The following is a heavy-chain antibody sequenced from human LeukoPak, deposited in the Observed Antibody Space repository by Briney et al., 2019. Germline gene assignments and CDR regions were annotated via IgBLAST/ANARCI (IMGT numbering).Heavy chain of an antibody. J-gene: IGHJ4*02. CDR3: ARESLTVTSYYFDC. CDR1: GFTFSSYA. V-gene: IGHV3-30*04. Sequence: GGSLRLSCAASGFTFSSYAVNWVRQAPGKGLEWVAVISNDGNNQYYADSVKGRFTISRDNSKNTLYMQMNSLRAEDTAVYYCARESLTVTSYYFDCWGQGTLVTVSS. D-gene: IGHD3-22*01. CDR2: ISNDGNNQ.